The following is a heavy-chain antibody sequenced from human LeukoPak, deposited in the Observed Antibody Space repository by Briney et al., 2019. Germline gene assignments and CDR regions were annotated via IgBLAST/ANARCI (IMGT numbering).Heavy chain of an antibody. V-gene: IGHV3-64D*09. Sequence: GESLRLSCSASGFTFSSYAMHWVRQAPGKGLEYVSAITDNGGTTYYADSVKGRFTISRDNSKNTVYLQMSSLRVADTAVYCCVKSSGWYDYWGQGTLVTVFS. CDR3: VKSSGWYDY. CDR2: ITDNGGTT. CDR1: GFTFSSYA. J-gene: IGHJ4*02. D-gene: IGHD6-19*01.